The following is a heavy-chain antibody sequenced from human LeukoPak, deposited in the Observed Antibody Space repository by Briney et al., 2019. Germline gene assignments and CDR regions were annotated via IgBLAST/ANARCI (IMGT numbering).Heavy chain of an antibody. J-gene: IGHJ3*02. D-gene: IGHD5-12*01. V-gene: IGHV3-30*18. CDR2: ISYDGSNK. Sequence: PGRSLRLSCAASGFTFSSYGMHWVRQAPGKGLEWAAVISYDGSNKYYADSVKGRFTISRDNSKNTLYLQMNSLRAEDTAVYYCAKDFSGYDYNLYAFDIRGQGTMVTVSS. CDR3: AKDFSGYDYNLYAFDI. CDR1: GFTFSSYG.